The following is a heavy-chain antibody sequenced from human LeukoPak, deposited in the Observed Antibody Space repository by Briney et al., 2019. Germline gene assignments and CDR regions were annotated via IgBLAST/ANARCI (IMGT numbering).Heavy chain of an antibody. J-gene: IGHJ4*02. CDR2: IYYSGST. V-gene: IGHV4-59*11. CDR1: GGSISSHY. CDR3: ARGSFYDYVWGSYLNYFDY. D-gene: IGHD3-16*02. Sequence: SETLSLTCTVSGGSISSHYWSWIRQPPGKGLEWIGYIYYSGSTNYNPSLKSRVTISVDTSKNQFSLKLSSVTAADTAVYYRARGSFYDYVWGSYLNYFDYWGQGTLVTVSP.